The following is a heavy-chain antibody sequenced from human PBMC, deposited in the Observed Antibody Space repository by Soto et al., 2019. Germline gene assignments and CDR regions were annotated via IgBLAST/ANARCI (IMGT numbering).Heavy chain of an antibody. J-gene: IGHJ3*02. CDR3: AKDLKGIDLSYKQAAFDI. D-gene: IGHD1-1*01. CDR1: GFTFSSYA. V-gene: IGHV3-23*01. Sequence: GGSLRLSCAASGFTFSSYAMSWVRQAPGKGLEWVSAISGSGGSTYYADSVKGRFTISRDNSKNTLYLQMNSLRAEDTAVYYCAKDLKGIDLSYKQAAFDIWGQGTMVTVSS. CDR2: ISGSGGST.